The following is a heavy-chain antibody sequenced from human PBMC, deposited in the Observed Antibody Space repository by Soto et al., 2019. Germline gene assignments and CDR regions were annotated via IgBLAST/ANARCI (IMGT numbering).Heavy chain of an antibody. CDR3: AMAISSPFSSVAS. V-gene: IGHV3-7*01. CDR2: IKEDASEE. CDR1: GFTFSTYW. D-gene: IGHD2-2*01. Sequence: EVQLVQSGGDLVQPGGSLRLSCVASGFTFSTYWMTWVRQAPGMGLEWVAGIKEDASEEVYVDSVKGRFSISRDNAKNSLYLHLNCLSAEDMAVYYCAMAISSPFSSVASWGQGSLVTVSS. J-gene: IGHJ4*02.